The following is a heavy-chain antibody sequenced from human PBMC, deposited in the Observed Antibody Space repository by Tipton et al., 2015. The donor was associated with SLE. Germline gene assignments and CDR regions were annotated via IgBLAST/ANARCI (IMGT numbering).Heavy chain of an antibody. CDR1: GEALGGSY. J-gene: IGHJ4*02. CDR2: ISYSGST. Sequence: GEALGGSYWSWIRQSPGKGLEWIGYISYSGSTNYNPSLKSRVTISVDTSKNQFSLKLSSVTAADTAVYYCARHDYGGLYFDYWGQGTLVTVSS. D-gene: IGHD4/OR15-4a*01. V-gene: IGHV4-59*01. CDR3: ARHDYGGLYFDY.